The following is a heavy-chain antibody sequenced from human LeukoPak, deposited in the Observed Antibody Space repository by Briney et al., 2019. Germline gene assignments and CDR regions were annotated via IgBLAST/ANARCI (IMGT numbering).Heavy chain of an antibody. CDR2: MWNDGITG. Sequence: GGSLRLSSAASGFNFREYGMHWVRQAPGKGLEWVAVMWNDGITGKYADSVRGRFSVSRDNSKNTVYLQMDSLRADDTSVYYCARDGSGWSSDYWGQGTLVTVSS. CDR1: GFNFREYG. D-gene: IGHD6-19*01. J-gene: IGHJ4*02. V-gene: IGHV3-33*01. CDR3: ARDGSGWSSDY.